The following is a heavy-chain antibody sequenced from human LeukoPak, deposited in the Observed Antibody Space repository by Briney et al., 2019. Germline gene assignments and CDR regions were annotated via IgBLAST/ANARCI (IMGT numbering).Heavy chain of an antibody. V-gene: IGHV3-30*02. CDR2: IRFHGNSQ. J-gene: IGHJ4*02. D-gene: IGHD1-14*01. Sequence: LGGSLRLSSAASGFTFRNHDIHWVRQAPGKGLEWVASIRFHGNSQYYADYVKGRFTISRDNSENTVSLQMNSLRAEDTALYFCAKDLLRNPDFDYWGQGTLVTVSS. CDR3: AKDLLRNPDFDY. CDR1: GFTFRNHD.